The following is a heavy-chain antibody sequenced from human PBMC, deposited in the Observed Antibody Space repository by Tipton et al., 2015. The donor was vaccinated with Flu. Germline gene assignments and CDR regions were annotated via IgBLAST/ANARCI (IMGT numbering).Heavy chain of an antibody. Sequence: LRLSCTVSGGPISSYYWSWIRQPPGKGLEWIGYIYYSGSTNYNPSLKSRVTISVDTSKNQFSLKLSSVTAADTAVYYCARDRGLYGMDVWGQGTTVTVSS. CDR2: IYYSGST. D-gene: IGHD3-10*01. CDR3: ARDRGLYGMDV. J-gene: IGHJ6*02. CDR1: GGPISSYY. V-gene: IGHV4-59*01.